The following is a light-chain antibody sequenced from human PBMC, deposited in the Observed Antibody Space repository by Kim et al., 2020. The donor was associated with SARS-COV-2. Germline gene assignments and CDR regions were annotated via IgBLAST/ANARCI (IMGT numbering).Light chain of an antibody. Sequence: DIQMTQSPSSLSASVGDRVTITCLASQSISTYLNWYQQKPGKAPKLLIYDASSLQSGVPSRFSGSGSGTDFTLTISSLQPEDFATYYCQQSYSTLPYTFGQGTKLEI. J-gene: IGKJ2*01. CDR3: QQSYSTLPYT. CDR2: DAS. V-gene: IGKV1-39*01. CDR1: QSISTY.